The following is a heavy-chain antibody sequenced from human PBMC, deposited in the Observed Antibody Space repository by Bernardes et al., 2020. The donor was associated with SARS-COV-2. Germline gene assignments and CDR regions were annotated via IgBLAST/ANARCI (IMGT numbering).Heavy chain of an antibody. J-gene: IGHJ6*02. CDR1: GFTFSSYG. V-gene: IGHV3-33*01. D-gene: IGHD1-1*01. Sequence: GGSLRLSCAASGFTFSSYGMHWVRQAPGKGLEWVAVIWYDGSNKYYADSVKGRFTISRDNSKNTLYLQMNSLRAEDTAVYYCASEPGIDYGMDVWGQGTTVTVSS. CDR2: IWYDGSNK. CDR3: ASEPGIDYGMDV.